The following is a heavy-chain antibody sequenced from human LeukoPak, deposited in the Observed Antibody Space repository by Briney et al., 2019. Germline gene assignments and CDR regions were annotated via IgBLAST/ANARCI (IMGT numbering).Heavy chain of an antibody. J-gene: IGHJ4*02. CDR3: VKDRPNYYGSNGHYYRQNGDY. CDR2: ITISSAS. Sequence: GGSLRLSCAASVFTFSIYAMSWVRQAPGKGLEWVSSITISSASFYADSVKGRFTIPRDNSRDTLYLQMNSLRAGDTAIYYCVKDRPNYYGSNGHYYRQNGDYWGQGTLVAVSS. CDR1: VFTFSIYA. D-gene: IGHD3-22*01. V-gene: IGHV3-23*01.